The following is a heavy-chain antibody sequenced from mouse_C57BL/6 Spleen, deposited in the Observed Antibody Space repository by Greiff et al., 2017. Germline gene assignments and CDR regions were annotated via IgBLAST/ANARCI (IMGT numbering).Heavy chain of an antibody. CDR1: GFSLTSYG. D-gene: IGHD1-1*01. J-gene: IGHJ4*01. V-gene: IGHV2-6*01. CDR2: IWGVGST. Sequence: VQGVESGPGLVAPSQSLSITCTVSGFSLTSYGVDWVRQSPGKGLEWLGVIWGVGSTNYNSALKSRLSISKDNSKSQVFLKMNSLQTDDTAMYYCARSSYGAMDYWGQGTSVTVSS. CDR3: ARSSYGAMDY.